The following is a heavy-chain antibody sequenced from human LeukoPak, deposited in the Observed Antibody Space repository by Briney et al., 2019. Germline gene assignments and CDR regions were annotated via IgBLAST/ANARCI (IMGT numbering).Heavy chain of an antibody. CDR2: VSTGSNYI. V-gene: IGHV3-21*01. D-gene: IGHD2-2*01. J-gene: IGHJ4*02. CDR3: ASGLVPAALIY. CDR1: GFTFSSYS. Sequence: GGSLRLSCTASGFTFSSYSLNWVRQAPGKGLEWVSSVSTGSNYIYYADSVKGRFTISRDNDKNSLYLQMNSLRVEDTAVYYCASGLVPAALIYWGQGTLVTVSS.